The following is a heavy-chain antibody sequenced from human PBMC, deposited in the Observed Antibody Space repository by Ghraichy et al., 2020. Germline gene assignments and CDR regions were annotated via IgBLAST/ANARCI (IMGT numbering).Heavy chain of an antibody. CDR2: IYSGGNS. CDR1: GFTVSNNF. CDR3: AWIPRF. J-gene: IGHJ4*02. Sequence: GESLNISCAASGFTVSNNFMAWVRQAPGKGLEWVSLIYSGGNSYYADSVKGRTTISRDSSKNTLYLQMNSLRAEDTAVYFCAWIPRFWGQGTQVTVSS. V-gene: IGHV3-53*01. D-gene: IGHD2-2*03.